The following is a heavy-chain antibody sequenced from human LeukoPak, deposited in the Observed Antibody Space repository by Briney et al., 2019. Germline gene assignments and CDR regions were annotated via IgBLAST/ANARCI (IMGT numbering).Heavy chain of an antibody. V-gene: IGHV3-23*01. CDR3: ARDRGPYEEMLS. CDR1: GFTFRNYA. J-gene: IGHJ3*01. D-gene: IGHD3-16*01. CDR2: ISGSGGTT. Sequence: GGSLRLSCAASGFTFRNYAMRWVRQAPGKGLEWVSAISGSGGTTYYADSVKGRFTISRDNSKNTMYLQMNSLRADDTAVYYCARDRGPYEEMLSWGLGTMVTVSS.